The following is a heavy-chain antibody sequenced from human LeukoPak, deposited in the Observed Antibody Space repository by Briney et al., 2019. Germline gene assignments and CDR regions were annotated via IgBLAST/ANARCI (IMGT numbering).Heavy chain of an antibody. J-gene: IGHJ5*01. CDR3: TRGPLTTVRYNWFDY. Sequence: ASVKVSCKASGFFFTSYYMHWVRQAPGQGPEWVGIINPSDGSTSYAQEFQGRVTMTRDTSTSTGYMELSSLRSEDTAFYYCTRGPLTTVRYNWFDYWGQGTLVTVSS. D-gene: IGHD4-11*01. CDR2: INPSDGST. CDR1: GFFFTSYY. V-gene: IGHV1-46*03.